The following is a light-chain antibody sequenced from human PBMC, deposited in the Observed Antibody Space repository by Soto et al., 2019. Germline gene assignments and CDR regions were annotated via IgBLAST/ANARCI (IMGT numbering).Light chain of an antibody. V-gene: IGKV1-5*03. CDR2: KTS. CDR3: QHYSDYSWT. CDR1: QSISIW. J-gene: IGKJ1*01. Sequence: DIHMTQSPSTLSASVGDRVTITCRASQSISIWLAWYQQKPGKAPNLLIYKTSSLESGVPSRFSGSGSGTEFNLTISSLQPDDFATYYCQHYSDYSWTVGQGTKVEIK.